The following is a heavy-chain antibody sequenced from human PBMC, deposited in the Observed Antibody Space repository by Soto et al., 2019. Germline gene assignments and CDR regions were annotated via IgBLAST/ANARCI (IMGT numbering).Heavy chain of an antibody. J-gene: IGHJ4*02. D-gene: IGHD5-18*01. CDR1: GFSFSSYW. CDR3: ARGYGETSSSTNGC. CDR2: INGDGSTI. Sequence: GGSLRLSCAASGFSFSSYWMHWVRQAPGKGLVWVSRINGDGSTINYADSVKGRFTISRDNAKNTLYLQMNSLRAEDTSVYYCARGYGETSSSTNGCWGQGTLVTVSS. V-gene: IGHV3-74*01.